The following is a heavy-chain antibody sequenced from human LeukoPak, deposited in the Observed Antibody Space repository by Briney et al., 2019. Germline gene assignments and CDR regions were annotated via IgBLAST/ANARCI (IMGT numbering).Heavy chain of an antibody. CDR1: GGSISSSSYY. V-gene: IGHV4-30-4*08. CDR3: AREEDDSSGYAH. Sequence: SETLSLTCTVSGGSISSSSYYWGWIRQPPGKGLEWIGYIYYSGSTYYNPSLKSRVTISVDTSKNQFSLKLSSVTAADTAVYYCAREEDDSSGYAHWGQGTLVTVSS. D-gene: IGHD3-22*01. CDR2: IYYSGST. J-gene: IGHJ4*02.